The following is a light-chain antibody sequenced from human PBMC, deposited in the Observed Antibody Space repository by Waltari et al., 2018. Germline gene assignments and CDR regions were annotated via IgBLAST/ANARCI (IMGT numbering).Light chain of an antibody. V-gene: IGKV3-20*01. J-gene: IGKJ2*01. Sequence: RATPSCRASQTRSPTYLALYQQKPGQPPRLLIYGAFNRATGIPDRFSGSGSGTDFTLTISRLEPEDFAVYYCQQFDNSRYTFGQGTKVEIK. CDR2: GAF. CDR3: QQFDNSRYT. CDR1: QTRSPTY.